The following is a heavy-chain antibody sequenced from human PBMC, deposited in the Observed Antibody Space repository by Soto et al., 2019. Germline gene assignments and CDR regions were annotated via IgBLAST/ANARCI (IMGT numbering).Heavy chain of an antibody. V-gene: IGHV3-74*01. J-gene: IGHJ4*02. CDR2: INSEGRGT. Sequence: EVQLVESGEALLRLGGSLSSSFAACGFTFISYRIHWDRQPQGKGVVWVSRINSEGRGTKYADSVKGRFTISGDNAQNMLYLQMNSLGAEDTAVYYCVTSPATGVDYWGQGTLVTVSS. D-gene: IGHD7-27*01. CDR1: GFTFISYR. CDR3: VTSPATGVDY.